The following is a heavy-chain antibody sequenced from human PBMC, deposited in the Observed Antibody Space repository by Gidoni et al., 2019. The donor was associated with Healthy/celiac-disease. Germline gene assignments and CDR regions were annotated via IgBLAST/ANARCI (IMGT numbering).Heavy chain of an antibody. Sequence: QVQLQESGPGLVKPSQTLSLTCAVSGGSISSGGYSWSWIRQPPGKGLEWIGYIYYSGSTYYNPSLKSRVTISVDTSKNQFSLKLSSVTAADTAVYYCARDRGPYDSSGYYLDAFDIWGQGTMVTVSS. CDR2: IYYSGST. CDR3: ARDRGPYDSSGYYLDAFDI. J-gene: IGHJ3*02. D-gene: IGHD3-22*01. CDR1: GGSISSGGYS. V-gene: IGHV4-30-4*07.